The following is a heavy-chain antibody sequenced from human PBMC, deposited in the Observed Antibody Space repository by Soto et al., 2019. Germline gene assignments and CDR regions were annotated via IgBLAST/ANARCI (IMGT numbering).Heavy chain of an antibody. V-gene: IGHV5-51*01. CDR2: IYPGDSDT. D-gene: IGHD1-1*01. Sequence: PGESLKISCKASGYSFTSYWIGWVRQMPGKGLEWMGIIYPGDSDTRYSPSFRGQVTISADKSISTASLQWSSLKASDTAMYYCARIPSTGPYYFDYWGQGTLVTVSS. CDR1: GYSFTSYW. CDR3: ARIPSTGPYYFDY. J-gene: IGHJ4*02.